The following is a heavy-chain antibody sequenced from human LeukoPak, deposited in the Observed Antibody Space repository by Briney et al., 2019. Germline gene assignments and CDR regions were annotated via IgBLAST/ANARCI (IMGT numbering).Heavy chain of an antibody. Sequence: ASVKVSCKASGCTFTGYYMHWVRQAPGQGLEWMGWINPNSGGTNYAQKFQGRVTMTRDTSISTAYMELSRLRSDDTAVYYCARSSPLDFDDWFDPWGQGTLVTVSS. CDR2: INPNSGGT. J-gene: IGHJ5*02. CDR3: ARSSPLDFDDWFDP. V-gene: IGHV1-2*02. D-gene: IGHD3-3*01. CDR1: GCTFTGYY.